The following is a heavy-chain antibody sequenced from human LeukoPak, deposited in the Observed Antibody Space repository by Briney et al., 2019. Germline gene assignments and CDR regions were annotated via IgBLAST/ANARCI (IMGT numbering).Heavy chain of an antibody. D-gene: IGHD3/OR15-3a*01. J-gene: IGHJ4*02. V-gene: IGHV3-7*01. CDR1: GFTFSSYW. Sequence: GGSLRLSCAASGFTFSSYWMSWVRQAPGKGLEWVANMKQDGSEKYYVDSVKGRFTISRDNAKNSLYLQMNSLRAEDTAAYYCARVYDFWSDYYSGNFDYWGQGTLVTVSS. CDR3: ARVYDFWSDYYSGNFDY. CDR2: MKQDGSEK.